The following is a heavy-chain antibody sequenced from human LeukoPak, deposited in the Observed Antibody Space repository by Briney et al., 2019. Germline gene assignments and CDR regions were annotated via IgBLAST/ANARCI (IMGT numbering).Heavy chain of an antibody. V-gene: IGHV1-2*02. Sequence: ASVKVSCEASGYIFTGWYLHWVRQAPGQGLEWMGSINPTSGATTYAQKFQGRVTMTTDTSISTAYMELTSLTSDDTAVFYCARDCQHWGQGTLVTVSS. J-gene: IGHJ1*01. CDR3: ARDCQH. CDR1: GYIFTGWY. CDR2: INPTSGAT.